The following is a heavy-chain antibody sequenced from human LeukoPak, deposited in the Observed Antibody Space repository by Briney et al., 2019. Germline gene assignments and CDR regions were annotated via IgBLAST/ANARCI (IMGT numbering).Heavy chain of an antibody. Sequence: SQTLSLTCTVSGGSISSGDYYWSWIRQPPGKGLEWIGYIYYSGSTYYNPSLKSRVTIPVDTSKNQFSLKLSSVTAADTAVYYCARDVDSSGYIDYWGQGTLVTVSS. CDR2: IYYSGST. J-gene: IGHJ4*02. CDR1: GGSISSGDYY. CDR3: ARDVDSSGYIDY. V-gene: IGHV4-30-4*01. D-gene: IGHD3-22*01.